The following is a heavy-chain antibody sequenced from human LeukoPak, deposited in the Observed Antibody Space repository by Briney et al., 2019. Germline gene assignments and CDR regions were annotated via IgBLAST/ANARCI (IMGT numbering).Heavy chain of an antibody. D-gene: IGHD3-10*01. CDR3: ARERGSGSYHPFDP. J-gene: IGHJ5*02. V-gene: IGHV3-7*01. CDR2: IKQDGSEK. CDR1: GGSISSGSYY. Sequence: ETLSLTCTVSGGSISSGSYYWGWIRQPPGKGLEWVANIKQDGSEKNYVDSVKGRFTISRDNAKNSLYLQMNSLRAEDTAVYYCARERGSGSYHPFDPWGQGTLATVSS.